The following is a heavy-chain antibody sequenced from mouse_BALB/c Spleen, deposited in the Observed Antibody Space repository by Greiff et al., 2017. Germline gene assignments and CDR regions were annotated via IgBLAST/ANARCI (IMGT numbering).Heavy chain of an antibody. Sequence: KQSGPGILQPSQTLSLTCSFSGFSLSTSGMGVSWIRQPSGKGLEWLAHIYWDDDKRYNPSLKSRLTISKDTSSNQVFLKITSVDTADTATYYCARRRYDYYAMDYWGQGTSVTVSS. CDR1: GFSLSTSGMG. CDR2: IYWDDDK. V-gene: IGHV8-12*01. J-gene: IGHJ4*01. CDR3: ARRRYDYYAMDY. D-gene: IGHD2-10*02.